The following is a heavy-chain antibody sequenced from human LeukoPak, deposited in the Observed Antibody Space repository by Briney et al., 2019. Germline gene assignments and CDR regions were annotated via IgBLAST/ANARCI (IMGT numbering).Heavy chain of an antibody. CDR2: ISYDGSNK. Sequence: GGSLRLSCAASGFTFSSYGKHWVRQAPGKGLEWVAVISYDGSNKYFADSVKGRFNISRDNSKNTLYLQMNSLRTEDTAVYYCAKGRYGYSSSWYGFDYWGQGTLVTVSS. V-gene: IGHV3-30*18. D-gene: IGHD6-13*01. J-gene: IGHJ4*02. CDR3: AKGRYGYSSSWYGFDY. CDR1: GFTFSSYG.